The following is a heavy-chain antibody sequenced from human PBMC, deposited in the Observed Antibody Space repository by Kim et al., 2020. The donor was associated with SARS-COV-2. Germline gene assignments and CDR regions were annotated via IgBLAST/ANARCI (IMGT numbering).Heavy chain of an antibody. Sequence: GGSLRLSCAASGFTFDDYTMHWVRQAPGKGLEWVSLISWDGGSTYYADSVKGRFTISRDNSKNSLYLQMNSLRTEDTALYYCAKDIELELGSRYYYYGMDVWGQGTTVTVSS. V-gene: IGHV3-43*01. CDR3: AKDIELELGSRYYYYGMDV. J-gene: IGHJ6*02. CDR1: GFTFDDYT. D-gene: IGHD1-7*01. CDR2: ISWDGGST.